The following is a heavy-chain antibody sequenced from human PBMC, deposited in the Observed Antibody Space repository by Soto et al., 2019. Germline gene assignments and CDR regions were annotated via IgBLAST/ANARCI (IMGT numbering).Heavy chain of an antibody. Sequence: RXSDQVCYRASRYSFPVYYMHLVRQAPPQGLEWMGWIDPKSGGTMYPQKFQGRVTMTWDTSISTAYMALTRLRSDDTAAYYCERDMAKGSGSAVFDYWGQGTLVTVYS. CDR2: IDPKSGGT. CDR3: ERDMAKGSGSAVFDY. CDR1: RYSFPVYY. V-gene: IGHV1-2*02. J-gene: IGHJ4*02. D-gene: IGHD1-26*01.